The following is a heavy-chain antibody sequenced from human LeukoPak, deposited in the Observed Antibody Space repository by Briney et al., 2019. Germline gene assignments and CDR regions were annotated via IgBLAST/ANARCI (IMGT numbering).Heavy chain of an antibody. CDR3: AKPSRRMDGFDI. CDR2: ISGSGGST. J-gene: IGHJ3*02. V-gene: IGHV3-23*01. CDR1: GFTFSNYA. Sequence: PGRSLRLSCAASGFTFSNYAMHWVRQAPGKGQEWVSAISGSGGSTYYADSVRGRFTISRDNSKNTLYLQMNSLRAEDTAVYYCAKPSRRMDGFDIWGQGTMVTVSS.